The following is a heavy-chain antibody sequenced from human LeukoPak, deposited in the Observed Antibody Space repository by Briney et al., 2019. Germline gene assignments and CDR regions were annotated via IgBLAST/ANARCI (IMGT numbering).Heavy chain of an antibody. D-gene: IGHD6-19*01. CDR2: ISGSGGIT. CDR3: AKGSGDSSGWFQLFDY. J-gene: IGHJ4*02. CDR1: GFTFSSYA. Sequence: GGSLRLSCAASGFTFSSYAMSWVRQAPGKGLEWVSAISGSGGITSYADSVKGRFTISRDNSKNTLYLQMNSLRAEDTAVYYCAKGSGDSSGWFQLFDYWGQGTLVTVSS. V-gene: IGHV3-23*01.